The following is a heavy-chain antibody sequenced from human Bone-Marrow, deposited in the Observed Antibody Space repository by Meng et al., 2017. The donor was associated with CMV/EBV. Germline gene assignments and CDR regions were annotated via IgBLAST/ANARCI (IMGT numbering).Heavy chain of an antibody. D-gene: IGHD4-11*01. CDR3: ARARLQLGREFDY. CDR2: IYYSGSI. Sequence: SETLSLTCTVSGGSISSYYWSWIRQPPGKGLEWIGYIYYSGSINYNPSLKSRVTISLETSKNQFSLKLTSVTTADTAAYYCARARLQLGREFDYWGQGTLVTVSS. CDR1: GGSISSYY. V-gene: IGHV4-59*01. J-gene: IGHJ4*02.